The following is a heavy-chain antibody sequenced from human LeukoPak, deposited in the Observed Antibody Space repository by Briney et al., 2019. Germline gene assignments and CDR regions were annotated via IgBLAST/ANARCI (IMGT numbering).Heavy chain of an antibody. CDR1: GYTLTELS. D-gene: IGHD2-15*01. Sequence: ASVKVSCKVSGYTLTELSMHWVRQAPGKGLEWMGGFDPEDGETIYAQKFQGRVTMTEDTSTDTAYMELSSLRSEDTAVYYCATGSRVVVVAAMGDDAFDIRGQGTMVTVSS. V-gene: IGHV1-24*01. CDR3: ATGSRVVVVAAMGDDAFDI. CDR2: FDPEDGET. J-gene: IGHJ3*02.